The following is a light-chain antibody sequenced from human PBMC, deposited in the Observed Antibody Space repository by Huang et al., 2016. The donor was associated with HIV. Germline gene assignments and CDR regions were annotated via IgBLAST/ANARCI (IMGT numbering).Light chain of an antibody. CDR3: QQRDNWPPMYT. Sequence: EIVLTQSPDTLSLSPGERATLSCRASQTVSKYLAWYQHKPGQSPRLLIYDASKRAASIPARFSGSGSGTDFTLSISSLEPEDFAVYYCQQRDNWPPMYTFGQGTKLEIK. J-gene: IGKJ2*01. CDR1: QTVSKY. CDR2: DAS. V-gene: IGKV3-11*01.